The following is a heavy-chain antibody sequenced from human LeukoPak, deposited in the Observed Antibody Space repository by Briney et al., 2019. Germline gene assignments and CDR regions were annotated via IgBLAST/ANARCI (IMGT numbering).Heavy chain of an antibody. CDR3: AKRPNYYDSSGSGYYFDY. J-gene: IGHJ4*02. V-gene: IGHV1-69*13. CDR2: IIPIFGTA. Sequence: SVKVSCKASGGTFSSYAISWVRQAPGQGLEWMGGIIPIFGTANYAQKFQGRVTITADESTSTAYMELSSLRSEDTAVYYCAKRPNYYDSSGSGYYFDYWGQGTLVTVSS. CDR1: GGTFSSYA. D-gene: IGHD3-22*01.